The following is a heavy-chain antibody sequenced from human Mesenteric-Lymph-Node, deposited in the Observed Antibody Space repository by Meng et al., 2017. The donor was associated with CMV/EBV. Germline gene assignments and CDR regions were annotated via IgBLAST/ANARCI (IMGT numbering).Heavy chain of an antibody. CDR1: GFTFSSYE. Sequence: GGSLRLSCAASGFTFSSYEMNWVRQAPGKGLEWVSYISSSGSTIYYADSVKGRFTISRDNAKNSLYLQMNSLRAEDTAVYYCARDGFYDILTGYYPDYYYYGMDVWGQGTTVTVSS. CDR3: ARDGFYDILTGYYPDYYYYGMDV. D-gene: IGHD3-9*01. V-gene: IGHV3-48*03. CDR2: ISSSGSTI. J-gene: IGHJ6*02.